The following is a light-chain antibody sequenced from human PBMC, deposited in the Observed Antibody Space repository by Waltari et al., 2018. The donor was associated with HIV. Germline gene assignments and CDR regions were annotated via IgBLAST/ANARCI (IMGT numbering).Light chain of an antibody. Sequence: QSALTQPASVSGSPGPSITISCTRTSSDVGGYNYVSWYQQHPGKAPKLMIYDGSNRPSGVANRFSGSKSGNTASLTISGLQAEDEADYYCSSYTISSTLVFGGGTKLTVL. CDR2: DGS. V-gene: IGLV2-14*01. CDR3: SSYTISSTLV. CDR1: SSDVGGYNY. J-gene: IGLJ2*01.